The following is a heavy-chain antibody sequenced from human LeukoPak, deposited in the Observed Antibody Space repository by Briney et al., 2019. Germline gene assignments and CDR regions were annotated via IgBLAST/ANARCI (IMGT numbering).Heavy chain of an antibody. CDR1: GYTFTSYG. J-gene: IGHJ4*02. CDR2: ISAYNGNT. CDR3: ARDVLRYFDWLPYFDC. Sequence: ASVKVSCKASGYTFTSYGISWVRQAPGQGLEWMGWISAYNGNTNYAQKLQGRVTMTTDTSTSTAYMELRSLRSDDTAVYYCARDVLRYFDWLPYFDCWGQGTLVTVSS. D-gene: IGHD3-9*01. V-gene: IGHV1-18*01.